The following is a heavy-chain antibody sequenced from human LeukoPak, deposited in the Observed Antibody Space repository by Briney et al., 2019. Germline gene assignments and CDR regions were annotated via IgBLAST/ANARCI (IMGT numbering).Heavy chain of an antibody. CDR3: ARDRRGDGYSPHHYYYYYMDV. Sequence: GGSLRLSCAASGFTFSTYWMTWVRPAPGKGLEWVANIKQDGSDKYYVDSVKGRFTISRDSGRNSLYLQMNSLRVEDTAVYYCARDRRGDGYSPHHYYYYYMDVWGKGTTVIVSS. CDR1: GFTFSTYW. D-gene: IGHD5-24*01. CDR2: IKQDGSDK. J-gene: IGHJ6*03. V-gene: IGHV3-7*01.